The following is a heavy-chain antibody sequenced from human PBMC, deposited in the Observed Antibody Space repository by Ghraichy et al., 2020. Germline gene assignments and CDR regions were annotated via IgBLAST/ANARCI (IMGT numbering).Heavy chain of an antibody. CDR2: ISGYNGYT. CDR1: GYTFTNYG. CDR3: ARALSGSGSYYYPYYGMDV. Sequence: ASVKVSCKASGYTFTNYGIGWVRQAPGQGLEWMGWISGYNGYTYYAQNIQGRVTMTTDTSTTTAHMELRSLESDDTAVYYCARALSGSGSYYYPYYGMDVWGQGTTVTVSS. D-gene: IGHD3-10*01. J-gene: IGHJ6*02. V-gene: IGHV1-18*01.